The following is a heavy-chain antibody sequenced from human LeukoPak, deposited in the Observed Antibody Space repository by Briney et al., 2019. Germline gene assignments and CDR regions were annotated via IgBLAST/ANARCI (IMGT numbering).Heavy chain of an antibody. V-gene: IGHV1-69*05. J-gene: IGHJ5*02. CDR1: GGTFSSYA. Sequence: SVKVSCKASGGTFSSYAISWVRQAPGQGLEWMGGIIPIFGTANYAQKFQGRVTITTDESTSTAYMELSSLRSEDTAVYYCARDSAIYSSGWYEAPTWFDPWGQGTLVTVSS. CDR3: ARDSAIYSSGWYEAPTWFDP. CDR2: IIPIFGTA. D-gene: IGHD6-19*01.